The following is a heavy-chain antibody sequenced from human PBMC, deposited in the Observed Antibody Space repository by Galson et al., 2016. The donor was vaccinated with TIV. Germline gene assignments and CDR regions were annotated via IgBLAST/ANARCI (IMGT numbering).Heavy chain of an antibody. CDR2: INPNNGGT. CDR3: ARGHEYLVWSGLDP. D-gene: IGHD3-9*01. Sequence: SVKVSCKASGYSFTAYYLHWVRQAPGQGLEWMGWINPNNGGTDYAPKFEGRVTMTRETFLGTVSMGLRRLRFDDTAIYYCARGHEYLVWSGLDPWGQGTPVTVSS. V-gene: IGHV1-2*02. CDR1: GYSFTAYY. J-gene: IGHJ5*02.